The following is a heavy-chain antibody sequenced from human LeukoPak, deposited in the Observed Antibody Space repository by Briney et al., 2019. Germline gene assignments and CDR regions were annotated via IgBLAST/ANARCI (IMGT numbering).Heavy chain of an antibody. V-gene: IGHV1-69*05. J-gene: IGHJ6*03. CDR1: GGTFSSYA. Sequence: SVKVSCKASGGTFSSYAISWVRQAPGQGLEWMGRIIPIFGTANYAQKFQGRVTITTDESTSTAYMELSSLRSEDTAVYYCARGGGNSRLGGYYYYMDVWGKGTTVTVSS. CDR3: ARGGGNSRLGGYYYYMDV. D-gene: IGHD4-23*01. CDR2: IIPIFGTA.